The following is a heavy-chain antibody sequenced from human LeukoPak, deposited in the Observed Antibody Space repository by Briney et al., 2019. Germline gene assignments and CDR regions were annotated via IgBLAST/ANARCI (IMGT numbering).Heavy chain of an antibody. CDR2: INHSGST. CDR3: ARSPKRIAAAGTIDY. CDR1: GGSFSGNY. V-gene: IGHV4-34*01. Sequence: SETLSLTCAVYGGSFSGNYWSWIRQPPGKGLEWIGEINHSGSTNYNPSLKSRVTISVDTSKNQFSLKLSSVTAADTAVYYCARSPKRIAAAGTIDYWGQGTLVTVSS. J-gene: IGHJ4*02. D-gene: IGHD6-13*01.